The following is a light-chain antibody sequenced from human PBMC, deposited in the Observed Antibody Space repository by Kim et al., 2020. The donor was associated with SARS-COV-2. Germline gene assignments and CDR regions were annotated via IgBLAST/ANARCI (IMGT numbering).Light chain of an antibody. CDR1: QSVSSSY. V-gene: IGKV3-20*01. CDR2: GAS. CDR3: QYYGRSRT. J-gene: IGKJ1*01. Sequence: VLTQSPGTLSLSPGEGATLSCRASQSVSSSYLAWYQQKPGQAPRLLMSGASNRATGIPDRFSGSGSGTDFTLTISRLESEDFAMYYCQYYGRSRTFGQGTKVEIK.